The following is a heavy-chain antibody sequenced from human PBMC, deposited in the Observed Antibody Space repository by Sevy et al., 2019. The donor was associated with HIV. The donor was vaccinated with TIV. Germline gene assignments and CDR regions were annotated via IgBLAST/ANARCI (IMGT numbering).Heavy chain of an antibody. V-gene: IGHV4-61*02. CDR2: IHTSGST. CDR3: ARDLGRFGTDY. CDR1: GGSISSGSQY. Sequence: SETLSLTCTVSGGSISSGSQYWSWFRQPAGKGLEWIGRIHTSGSTNNNPSLQSRVTMSIDTTKSQFSLKRSSVTAADTAVYYCARDLGRFGTDYWGRGTLVTVSS. D-gene: IGHD3-16*01. J-gene: IGHJ4*02.